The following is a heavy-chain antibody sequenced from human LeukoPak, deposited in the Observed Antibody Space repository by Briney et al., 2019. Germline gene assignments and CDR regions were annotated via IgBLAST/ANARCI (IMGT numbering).Heavy chain of an antibody. Sequence: GGSLRLSCAASGXTFSTYPMQWVRLAPGKGQEYVSAISSSGVVIFYASSVKGRFTISRDNSKNTLFLQMNSLRDDDTAVYYCVRGVGVSRFNYFDPWGQGTLVVVSS. CDR2: ISSSGVVI. J-gene: IGHJ5*02. CDR1: GXTFSTYP. D-gene: IGHD5-24*01. V-gene: IGHV3-64*01. CDR3: VRGVGVSRFNYFDP.